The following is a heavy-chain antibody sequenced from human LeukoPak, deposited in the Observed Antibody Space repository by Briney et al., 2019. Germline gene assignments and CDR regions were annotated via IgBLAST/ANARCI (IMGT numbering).Heavy chain of an antibody. Sequence: GGSLRLSCAASGFTFSNAWMSWVRQAPGKGLEWVSAISPSDGNTFYADSVKGRFTISRDNSKNTLSLQMNSLRAEDTALYYCVKDSSVPYGITEWGQGTLVTVSS. D-gene: IGHD4-17*01. J-gene: IGHJ4*02. CDR3: VKDSSVPYGITE. V-gene: IGHV3-23*01. CDR1: GFTFSNAW. CDR2: ISPSDGNT.